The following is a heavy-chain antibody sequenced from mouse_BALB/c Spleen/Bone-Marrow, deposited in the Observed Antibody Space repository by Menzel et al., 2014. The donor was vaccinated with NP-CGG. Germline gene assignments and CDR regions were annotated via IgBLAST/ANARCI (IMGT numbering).Heavy chain of an antibody. CDR1: GYTFTSYY. Sequence: QVQLKDSGPELVKPGASVRISCKASGYTFTSYYIHWLKQRPGQGLEWIGWIYPGNVNTKYNEKFKGKATLTADKSSGTAYMQLSSLTSEDSAVYFCARSFYGGSMDYWGQGTSVTASS. D-gene: IGHD1-1*01. J-gene: IGHJ4*01. CDR3: ARSFYGGSMDY. V-gene: IGHV1S56*01. CDR2: IYPGNVNT.